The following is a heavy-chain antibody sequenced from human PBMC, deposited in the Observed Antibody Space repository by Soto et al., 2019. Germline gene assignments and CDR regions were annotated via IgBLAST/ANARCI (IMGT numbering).Heavy chain of an antibody. CDR1: GFTFSSYA. CDR3: AKDTDYYDSSGYYRS. J-gene: IGHJ5*02. CDR2: ISGSGGST. D-gene: IGHD3-22*01. Sequence: GGSLRLSCAASGFTFSSYAMSWVRQAPGKGLEWVSAISGSGGSTYYADSVKGRFTISRDNSKNTLYLQMNSLRAEDTAVYYFAKDTDYYDSSGYYRSWGQGTLVTVSS. V-gene: IGHV3-23*01.